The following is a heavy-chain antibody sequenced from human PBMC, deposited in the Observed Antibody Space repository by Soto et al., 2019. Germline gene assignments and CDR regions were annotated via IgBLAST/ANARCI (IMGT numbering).Heavy chain of an antibody. V-gene: IGHV1-3*01. CDR2: INADNGNT. D-gene: IGHD6-19*01. CDR3: ARDDVGSAWPY. CDR1: GYSFIANA. J-gene: IGHJ4*02. Sequence: ASVKVSCKTSGYSFIANAVHSVRQAPGQGLEWMGWINADNGNTKYSRKMQGRLTISRDTSASTVYMELTGLTSEDTAVFFCARDDVGSAWPYWGQGTLVTVSS.